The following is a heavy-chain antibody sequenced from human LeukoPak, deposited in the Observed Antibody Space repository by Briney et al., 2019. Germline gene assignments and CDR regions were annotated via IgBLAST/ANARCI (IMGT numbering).Heavy chain of an antibody. D-gene: IGHD2/OR15-2a*01. CDR3: ARGLTLFTYMDV. J-gene: IGHJ6*03. V-gene: IGHV3-30-3*01. CDR1: RFTFSSYT. Sequence: PGGSLRLSCAASRFTFSSYTMHWVRQAPGKGLEWVAVISYDGSNQYYADSVKGRFSISRDNSNNTLYLQMNSLRPEDTAFYYCARGLTLFTYMDVWGKGTTVTVSS. CDR2: ISYDGSNQ.